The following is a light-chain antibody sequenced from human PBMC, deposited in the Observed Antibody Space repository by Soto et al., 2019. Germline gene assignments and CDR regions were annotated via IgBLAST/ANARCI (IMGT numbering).Light chain of an antibody. V-gene: IGLV1-40*01. J-gene: IGLJ3*02. Sequence: QSVLTQPPSVSGAPGQRVTISCTGSSSNIGADNDVHWYQQFPGTAPKLLIFGNTNRPSGVPDRFSGSKSGTSASLAITGLQAEDEADYYCQSYDNSLSGSWVFGGGTKLTVL. CDR3: QSYDNSLSGSWV. CDR1: SSNIGADND. CDR2: GNT.